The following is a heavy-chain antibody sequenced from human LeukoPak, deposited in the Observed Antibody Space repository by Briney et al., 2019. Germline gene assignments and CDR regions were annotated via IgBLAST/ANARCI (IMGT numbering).Heavy chain of an antibody. D-gene: IGHD5-18*01. CDR3: ARQGYSFGYYFDY. V-gene: IGHV4-39*01. CDR2: IYYSGST. Sequence: SENLSLTCTVSGGSISSSSYYWGWIRQPPGKGLEWIGSIYYSGSTYYNPSLKSRVTISVDKSKNQFSLKLSSVTAADTAVYYCARQGYSFGYYFDYWGQGTLVTVSS. CDR1: GGSISSSSYY. J-gene: IGHJ4*02.